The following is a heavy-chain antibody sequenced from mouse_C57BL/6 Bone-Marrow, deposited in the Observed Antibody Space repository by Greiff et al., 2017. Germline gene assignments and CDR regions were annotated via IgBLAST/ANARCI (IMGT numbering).Heavy chain of an antibody. CDR2: IYPRSGNT. D-gene: IGHD1-1*01. Sequence: QVHVKQSGAELARPGASVKLSCKASGYTFTSYGISWVKQRTGPGLEWIGEIYPRSGNTYYNEKFKGKDTLTADKSSSTAYMELRSLTSEDSAVYFCARSHSLYYGSSYGYFDVWGTGTTVTVSS. J-gene: IGHJ1*03. CDR3: ARSHSLYYGSSYGYFDV. CDR1: GYTFTSYG. V-gene: IGHV1-81*01.